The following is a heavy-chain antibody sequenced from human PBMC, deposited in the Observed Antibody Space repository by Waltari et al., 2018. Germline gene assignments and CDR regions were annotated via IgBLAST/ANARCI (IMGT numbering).Heavy chain of an antibody. D-gene: IGHD6-13*01. CDR3: ARDRVYSSSLWY. Sequence: QLQLQESGPGLVKPSETLSLTCTVPCRPISRSSYSWGWTRQPPGKGLEWIGSIYYSGSTYYNPSLKSRVTISVDTSKNQFSLKLSSVTAADTAVYYCARDRVYSSSLWYWGQGTLVTVSS. CDR2: IYYSGST. CDR1: CRPISRSSYS. J-gene: IGHJ4*02. V-gene: IGHV4-39*07.